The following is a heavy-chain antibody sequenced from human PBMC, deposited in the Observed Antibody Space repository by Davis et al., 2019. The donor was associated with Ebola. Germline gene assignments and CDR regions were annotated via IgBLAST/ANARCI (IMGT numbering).Heavy chain of an antibody. CDR1: GFTFSSYG. D-gene: IGHD2-8*01. CDR3: AKDWHSYCTNGVCFAPGDY. Sequence: GESLKISCAASGFTFSSYGMHWVRQAPGKGLEWVAVISYDGSNKYYADSVKGRFTISRDNSKNTLYLQMNSLRAEDTAVYYCAKDWHSYCTNGVCFAPGDYWGQGTLVTVSS. J-gene: IGHJ4*02. CDR2: ISYDGSNK. V-gene: IGHV3-30*18.